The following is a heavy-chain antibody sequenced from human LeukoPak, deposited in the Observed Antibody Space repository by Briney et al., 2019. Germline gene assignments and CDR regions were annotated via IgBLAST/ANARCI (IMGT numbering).Heavy chain of an antibody. CDR3: ARATMVRLGEA. V-gene: IGHV4-4*02. CDR1: GGSISSSNW. J-gene: IGHJ3*01. Sequence: KPSETLSLTCAVSGGSISSSNWWSWVRQPPGKGLEWIWEIYHSGSTNYNPSLKSRVTISVDKSKNPFYLKLSSVTAADTAVYYCARATMVRLGEAWGQGTMVTVSS. D-gene: IGHD3-10*01. CDR2: IYHSGST.